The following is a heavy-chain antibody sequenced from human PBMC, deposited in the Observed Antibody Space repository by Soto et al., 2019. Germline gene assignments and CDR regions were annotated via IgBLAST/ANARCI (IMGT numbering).Heavy chain of an antibody. J-gene: IGHJ4*02. Sequence: QLQLQESGPGLVKPSETLSLTCTVSGGSISSSSYYWGWIRQPPGKGLEWIGSIYYSGRTYYNPSLNSRVPISVDTSKNRFSLKLSAVTAADTAVYYCARHCKATGIAAADNFDYWGQGTLVTVSS. V-gene: IGHV4-39*01. CDR1: GGSISSSSYY. D-gene: IGHD6-13*01. CDR3: ARHCKATGIAAADNFDY. CDR2: IYYSGRT.